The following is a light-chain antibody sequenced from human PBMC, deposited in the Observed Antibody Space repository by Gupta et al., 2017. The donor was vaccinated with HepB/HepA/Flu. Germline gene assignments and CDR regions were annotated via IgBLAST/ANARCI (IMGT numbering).Light chain of an antibody. CDR3: SSFAGSYNYGI. CDR1: SSDVGAYDY. Sequence: AMTQPRSVSGSPGQSVSISCTGTSSDVGAYDYVSWYQQHPGNAPKLIMSDVTKRPSGVPDRFSGSKSGNTASLTISSLQAEDAAEYYGSSFAGSYNYGIFGEGTTLTVL. V-gene: IGLV2-11*01. CDR2: DVT. J-gene: IGLJ2*01.